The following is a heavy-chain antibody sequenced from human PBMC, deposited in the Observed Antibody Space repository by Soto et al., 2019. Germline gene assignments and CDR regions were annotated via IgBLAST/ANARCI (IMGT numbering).Heavy chain of an antibody. CDR1: GFTFSSYA. J-gene: IGHJ3*02. CDR3: ARDQNYIWGSSPFDI. CDR2: ISGGGGST. Sequence: PGGSLRLSCAASGFTFSSYAMSWVRQAPGKGLEWVSVISGGGGSTSYADSVKGRFTISRDNSKNTLYLQMNSLRAEDTAVYYCARDQNYIWGSSPFDIRGQGTMVTV. D-gene: IGHD3-16*01. V-gene: IGHV3-23*01.